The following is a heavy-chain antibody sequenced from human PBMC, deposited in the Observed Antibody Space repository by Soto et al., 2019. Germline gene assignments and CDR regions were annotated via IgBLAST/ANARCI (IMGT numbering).Heavy chain of an antibody. CDR2: IDPSDSYT. J-gene: IGHJ6*02. D-gene: IGHD3-22*01. CDR3: TRFYYDSSGYTPFHFYYYYGMDV. CDR1: GYSFTSYW. Sequence: PGESLKISCKGSGYSFTSYWISWVRQMPGKGLEWMGRIDPSDSYTNYSPSFQGHVTISADKSISTAYLQWSSLKASDTAMYYCTRFYYDSSGYTPFHFYYYYGMDVWGQGTTVTVSS. V-gene: IGHV5-10-1*01.